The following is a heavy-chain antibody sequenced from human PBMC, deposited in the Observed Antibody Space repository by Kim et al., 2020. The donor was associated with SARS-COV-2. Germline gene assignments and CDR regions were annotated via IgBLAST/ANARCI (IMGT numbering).Heavy chain of an antibody. Sequence: GGSLRLSCAASGFTFGIYAMSWVRQAPGKGLEWISSIGGNGGVTSYADSAKGRFTISRDDSKNMLYLQMISLRAEDTATYYCARRPGVRAAGTAHFDPWGQGTLVTVSS. CDR1: GFTFGIYA. D-gene: IGHD6-13*01. CDR2: IGGNGGVT. J-gene: IGHJ5*02. V-gene: IGHV3-23*01. CDR3: ARRPGVRAAGTAHFDP.